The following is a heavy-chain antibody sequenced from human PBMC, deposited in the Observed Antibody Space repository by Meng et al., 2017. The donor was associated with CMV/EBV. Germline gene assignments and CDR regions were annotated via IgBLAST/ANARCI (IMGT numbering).Heavy chain of an antibody. CDR3: ARDLSLGTGD. J-gene: IGHJ4*02. CDR2: IYYSGST. Sequence: SETLSLTCTVSGGSISSGDYYWSWIRQPPGKGLEWIGYIYYSGSTNYNPSLKSRVTISVDTSKNQFSLKLSSMTAADTAVYYCARDLSLGTGDWGQGTLVTVSS. CDR1: GGSISSGDYY. D-gene: IGHD7-27*01. V-gene: IGHV4-61*08.